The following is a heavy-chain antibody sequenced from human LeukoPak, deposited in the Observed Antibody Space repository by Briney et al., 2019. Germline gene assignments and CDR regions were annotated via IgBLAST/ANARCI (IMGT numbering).Heavy chain of an antibody. CDR1: GGSISSYY. CDR2: IYYSGST. Sequence: SETLSLTCTVSGGSISSYYWSWIRQPPGKGLEWVGYIYYSGSTNYNPSLKSQVTISVDTFKNQFSLKLNSGTAADPAVYYCAGGGDSGGYYYPMFDYWGQGTLVTVSS. CDR3: AGGGDSGGYYYPMFDY. V-gene: IGHV4-59*01. D-gene: IGHD3-22*01. J-gene: IGHJ4*02.